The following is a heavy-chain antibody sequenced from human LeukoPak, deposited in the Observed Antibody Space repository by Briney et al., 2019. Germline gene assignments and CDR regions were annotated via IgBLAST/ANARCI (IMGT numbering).Heavy chain of an antibody. CDR1: AGSLSGYY. CDR2: INHDGTS. Sequence: SETLSLTCAVYAGSLSGYYWSWIRQPPGKGLEWIAEINHDGTSNYSPSLKSRVTISVDTSNNQVSLRMSSVTAADTAIYYCARGVGKKWEFGGQGTLVTVSS. D-gene: IGHD1-26*01. J-gene: IGHJ4*02. CDR3: ARGVGKKWEF. V-gene: IGHV4-34*01.